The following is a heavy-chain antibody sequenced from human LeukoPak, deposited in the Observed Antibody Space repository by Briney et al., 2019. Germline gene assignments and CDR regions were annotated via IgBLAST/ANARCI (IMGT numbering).Heavy chain of an antibody. Sequence: SETLSLTCAVYGGSFSGYYWSWIRQPPGKGLEWIGYIYYSGSTNYNPSLKSRVTISVDTSKNQFSLKLSSVTAADTAVYYCARAGGSYYGLEFDYWGQGTLVTVSS. J-gene: IGHJ4*02. CDR2: IYYSGST. CDR3: ARAGGSYYGLEFDY. V-gene: IGHV4-59*01. CDR1: GGSFSGYY. D-gene: IGHD1-26*01.